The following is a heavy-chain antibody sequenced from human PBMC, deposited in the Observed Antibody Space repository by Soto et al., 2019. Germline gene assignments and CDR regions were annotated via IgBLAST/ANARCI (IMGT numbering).Heavy chain of an antibody. D-gene: IGHD6-13*01. J-gene: IGHJ6*02. CDR3: ARDNGYSSSRYYYYYYGMDV. CDR1: GYTFTSYG. V-gene: IGHV1-18*01. Sequence: QVPLVQSGAEVKKPGASVKVSCKASGYTFTSYGISWVRQAPGQGLEWMGWISAYNGNTNYAQKLQGRVTMTTDTSTSTAYMELRSLRSDDTAVYYCARDNGYSSSRYYYYYYGMDVWGQGTTVTVSS. CDR2: ISAYNGNT.